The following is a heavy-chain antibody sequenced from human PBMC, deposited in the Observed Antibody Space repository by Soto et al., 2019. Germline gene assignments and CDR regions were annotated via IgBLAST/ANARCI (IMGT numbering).Heavy chain of an antibody. V-gene: IGHV1-46*01. D-gene: IGHD3-22*01. CDR1: GYTFTSYY. CDR3: ARNNYSSGYYDSSGYVWFDP. J-gene: IGHJ5*02. CDR2: INPSGGST. Sequence: GASVKVSCKASGYTFTSYYMHWVRQAPGQGLEWMGIINPSGGSTSYAQKFQGRVTMTRDTSTSTVYMELSSLRSEDTAVYYCARNNYSSGYYDSSGYVWFDPWGQGTLVTVSS.